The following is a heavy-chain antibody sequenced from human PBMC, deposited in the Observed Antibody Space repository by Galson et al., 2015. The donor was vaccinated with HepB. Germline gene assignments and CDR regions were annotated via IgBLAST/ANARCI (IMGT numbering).Heavy chain of an antibody. D-gene: IGHD6-13*01. CDR2: IYTSGST. V-gene: IGHV4-4*07. Sequence: ETLSLTCTVSGGSISSYYWSWIRQPAGKGLEWIGRIYTSGSTNYNPSLKSRVTMSVDTSKNQFSLKLSSVTAADTAVYYCARGSSSWSLYYYYGMDVWGQGTTVTVSS. CDR3: ARGSSSWSLYYYYGMDV. CDR1: GGSISSYY. J-gene: IGHJ6*02.